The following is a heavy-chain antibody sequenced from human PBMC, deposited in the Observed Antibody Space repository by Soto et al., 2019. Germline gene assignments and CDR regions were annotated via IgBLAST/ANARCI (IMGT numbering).Heavy chain of an antibody. D-gene: IGHD3-10*01. V-gene: IGHV1-2*04. CDR3: ARDYYGSGSYYSVYYYYGMDV. CDR1: GYTFTGYY. CDR2: INPNSGGT. Sequence: GASVKVSCKASGYTFTGYYMHWVRQAPGQGLEWMGWINPNSGGTNYAQKFQGWVTMTRDTSISTAYMELSRPRSDDTAVYYCARDYYGSGSYYSVYYYYGMDVWGQGTTVTVSS. J-gene: IGHJ6*02.